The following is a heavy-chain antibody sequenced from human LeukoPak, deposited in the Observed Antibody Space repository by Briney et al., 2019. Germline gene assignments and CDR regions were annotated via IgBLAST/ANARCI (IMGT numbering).Heavy chain of an antibody. CDR1: GFTFSSYE. Sequence: GGSLRLSCAASGFTFSSYEMNWVRQAPGKGLEWVSYISSSGSTIYYADSVKGRFTISRDNAKNTLYLQMNSLRAEDTAVYYCAREDYCGGDCYSFWFDPWGQGTLVTVSS. V-gene: IGHV3-48*03. CDR2: ISSSGSTI. J-gene: IGHJ5*02. CDR3: AREDYCGGDCYSFWFDP. D-gene: IGHD2-21*02.